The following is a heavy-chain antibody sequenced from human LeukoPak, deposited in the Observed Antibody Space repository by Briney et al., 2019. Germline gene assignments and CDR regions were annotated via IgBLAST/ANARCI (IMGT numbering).Heavy chain of an antibody. Sequence: SETLSLTCTVSGGSISSYYWSWIRQPAGKGLEWIGRIYTSGSTHYNPSLKSRVTISVDTSKNQFSLKLSSVTAADTAVYYCASGWQNNWFDPWGQGTLVTVSS. CDR1: GGSISSYY. D-gene: IGHD6-19*01. V-gene: IGHV4-4*07. J-gene: IGHJ5*02. CDR2: IYTSGST. CDR3: ASGWQNNWFDP.